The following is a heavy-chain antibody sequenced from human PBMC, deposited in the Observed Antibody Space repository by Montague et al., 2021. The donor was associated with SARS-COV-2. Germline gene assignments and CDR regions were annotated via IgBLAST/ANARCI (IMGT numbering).Heavy chain of an antibody. CDR2: VHYSGKT. Sequence: SETLSLTCTVSGVSVKNYYWSWIRQPPGKGLEWIGYVHYSGKTKSNPSLQNPISISLYASKNQFYLSLTSVTSAAAAVYYCARHHISTMYGYSWFDPWGRGTLVTVSS. J-gene: IGHJ5*02. CDR1: GVSVKNYY. V-gene: IGHV4-59*02. CDR3: ARHHISTMYGYSWFDP. D-gene: IGHD1-14*01.